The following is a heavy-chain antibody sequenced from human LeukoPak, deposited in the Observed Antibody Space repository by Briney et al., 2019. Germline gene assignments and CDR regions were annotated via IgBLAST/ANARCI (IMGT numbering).Heavy chain of an antibody. D-gene: IGHD3-10*01. J-gene: IGHJ6*04. Sequence: WASVKVSCKASGGTFSSYAISWVRQAPGQGLEWMGGIIPNCGTANYAQKLQGRVTITGDDSTSTGYMELSSLRSEDADVYFCARAESITMVRGVHPPYYYYYGMDVWGKGTTVTVSS. CDR3: ARAESITMVRGVHPPYYYYYGMDV. CDR1: GGTFSSYA. V-gene: IGHV1-69*13. CDR2: IIPNCGTA.